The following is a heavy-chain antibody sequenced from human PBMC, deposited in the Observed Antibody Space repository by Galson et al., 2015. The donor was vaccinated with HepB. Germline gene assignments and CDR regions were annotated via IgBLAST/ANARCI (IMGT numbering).Heavy chain of an antibody. D-gene: IGHD6-19*01. CDR1: GFTFSSYA. CDR3: ARVNSGSGWYEADLSFDY. Sequence: LRLSCAASGFTFSSYAMHWVRQAPGKGLEWVAVISYDGSNKYYADSVKGRFTISRDNSKNTLYLQMNSLRAEDTAVYYCARVNSGSGWYEADLSFDYWGQGTLVTVSS. CDR2: ISYDGSNK. V-gene: IGHV3-30-3*01. J-gene: IGHJ4*02.